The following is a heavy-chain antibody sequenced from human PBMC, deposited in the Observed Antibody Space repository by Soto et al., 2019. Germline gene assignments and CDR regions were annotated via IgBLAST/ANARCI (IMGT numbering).Heavy chain of an antibody. CDR3: ARNCSGGNCYFTDS. J-gene: IGHJ4*02. CDR1: GYTFTNYG. D-gene: IGHD2-15*01. CDR2: INTYNGHT. Sequence: QVQLVQSGTEVKKPGASVKVSCKASGYTFTNYGISWVRQAPGQGLEWMGWINTYNGHTHYAQQLQCRVTMTTDTSTGTAFMELRSLGSGDTAVYYCARNCSGGNCYFTDSWGQGTLVTVSS. V-gene: IGHV1-18*01.